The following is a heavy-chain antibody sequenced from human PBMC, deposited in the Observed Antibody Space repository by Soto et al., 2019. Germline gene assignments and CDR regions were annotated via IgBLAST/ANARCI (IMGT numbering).Heavy chain of an antibody. Sequence: QVQLVQSGAEVKKPGASVKVSCKASGYTFTSYGISWVRQAPGQGLEWMGWISAYNGNTNYAQKLQGKVTMTTDTCQSQAYIELRSLRSDDTALYYCARDRGSYELDYWGQGTLVTVSS. CDR2: ISAYNGNT. D-gene: IGHD1-26*01. J-gene: IGHJ4*02. V-gene: IGHV1-18*01. CDR3: ARDRGSYELDY. CDR1: GYTFTSYG.